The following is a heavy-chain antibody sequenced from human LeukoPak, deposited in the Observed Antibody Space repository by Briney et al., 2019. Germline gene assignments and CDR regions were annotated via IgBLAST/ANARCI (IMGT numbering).Heavy chain of an antibody. D-gene: IGHD3-3*01. CDR1: GGSISSYY. J-gene: IGHJ3*02. Sequence: SETLSLTCTVSGGSISSYYWSWIRQPPGKGLEWIGYIYYSGSTNYNPSLKSRVTIPVDTSKNQFSLELSSVTAADTAVYYCARVFGVVDAFDIWGQGTMVTVSS. CDR2: IYYSGST. V-gene: IGHV4-59*01. CDR3: ARVFGVVDAFDI.